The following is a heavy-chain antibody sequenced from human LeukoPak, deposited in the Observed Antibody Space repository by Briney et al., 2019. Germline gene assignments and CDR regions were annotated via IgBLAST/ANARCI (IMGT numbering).Heavy chain of an antibody. V-gene: IGHV1-18*01. J-gene: IGHJ3*02. CDR2: ISAYNGNT. CDR1: GYTFTSYG. CDR3: AKRSSSVSAFDI. D-gene: IGHD1-26*01. Sequence: ASVKVSCKASGYTFTSYGISWVRQAPGQGLEWMGWISAYNGNTNFAQKLQGRVTMTTDTSTSTAYMELRSLRSDDTAVYYCAKRSSSVSAFDIWGQGTMVTVSS.